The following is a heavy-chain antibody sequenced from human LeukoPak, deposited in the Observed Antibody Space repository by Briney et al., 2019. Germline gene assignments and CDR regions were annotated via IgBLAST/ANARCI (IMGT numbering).Heavy chain of an antibody. CDR2: INPNSGGT. J-gene: IGHJ6*02. Sequence: ASVKVSCKASGYTFTGYYMHWVRQAPGQGLEWMGWINPNSGGTNYAQKFQGWVTMTRDTSISTAYMELSRLRSDDTAVYYCARARRWELSDGVDVWGQGTTVTVSS. CDR3: ARARRWELSDGVDV. D-gene: IGHD1-26*01. CDR1: GYTFTGYY. V-gene: IGHV1-2*04.